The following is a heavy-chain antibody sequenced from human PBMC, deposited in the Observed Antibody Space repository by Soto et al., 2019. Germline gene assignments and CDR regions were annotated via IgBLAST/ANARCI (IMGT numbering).Heavy chain of an antibody. CDR3: ARPLTSGWPNDAFEI. CDR2: IYPGDSDT. D-gene: IGHD6-19*01. CDR1: GYTFTNYW. Sequence: GESLKISCKGSGYTFTNYWIAWVRQMPGKGLEWMGIIYPGDSDTRYSPTFQGQVTISADKSISTAYLQWSSLKASDTAMYYCARPLTSGWPNDAFEIWGQGTMVTVSS. V-gene: IGHV5-51*01. J-gene: IGHJ3*02.